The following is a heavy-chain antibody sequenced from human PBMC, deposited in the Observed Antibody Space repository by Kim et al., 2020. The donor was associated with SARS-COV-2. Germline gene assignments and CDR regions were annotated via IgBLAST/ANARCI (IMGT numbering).Heavy chain of an antibody. V-gene: IGHV3-33*01. CDR3: ARELDYCGGDCYGSFQH. Sequence: GGSLRLSCAASGFTFSSYGMHWVRQAPGKGLEWVAVIWYDGSNKYYADSVKGRFTISRDNSKNTLYLQMNSLRAEDTAVYYCARELDYCGGDCYGSFQHWGQGTLVTVSS. CDR2: IWYDGSNK. J-gene: IGHJ1*01. D-gene: IGHD2-21*02. CDR1: GFTFSSYG.